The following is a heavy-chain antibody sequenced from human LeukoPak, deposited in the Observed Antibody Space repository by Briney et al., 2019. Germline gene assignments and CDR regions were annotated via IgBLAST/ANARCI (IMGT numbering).Heavy chain of an antibody. V-gene: IGHV3-23*01. CDR2: INGSGANT. D-gene: IGHD5-24*01. J-gene: IGHJ4*02. CDR1: GFTFSSYG. Sequence: GGTLRLSCAASGFTFSSYGMSWVRQAPGKGLEWVSAINGSGANTYYADSVKGRFIISSNNANNSLYLQMNSLRAEYTAVYYCARGLMANDYWGQGTQVTVSS. CDR3: ARGLMANDY.